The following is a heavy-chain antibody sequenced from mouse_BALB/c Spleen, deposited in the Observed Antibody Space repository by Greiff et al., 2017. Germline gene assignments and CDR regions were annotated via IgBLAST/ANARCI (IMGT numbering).Heavy chain of an antibody. CDR1: GYTFTSYW. D-gene: IGHD1-1*01. CDR3: TRDYGSSTWFAY. CDR2: IYPSDSYT. J-gene: IGHJ3*01. Sequence: QVHVKQPGAELVRPGASVKLSCKASGYTFTSYWINWVKQRPGQGLEWIGNIYPSDSYTNYNQKFKDKATLTVDKSSSTAYMQLSSPTSEDSAVYYCTRDYGSSTWFAYWGQGTLVTVSA. V-gene: IGHV1-69*02.